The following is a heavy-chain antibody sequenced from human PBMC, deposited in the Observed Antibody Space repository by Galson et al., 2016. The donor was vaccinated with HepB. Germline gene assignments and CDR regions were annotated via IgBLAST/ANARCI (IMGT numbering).Heavy chain of an antibody. CDR1: GFTFSNCG. D-gene: IGHD2-15*01. V-gene: IGHV3-30*18. CDR3: AKERFGRIGGSCYSEFDS. Sequence: SLRLSCAASGFTFSNCGVHWVRQAPGKGLEWVALISYDGSDKYYGDSVKGRFTISRDNSRNTLYLQMSSLRPEDTAVYYCAKERFGRIGGSCYSEFDSWGQGTLVTVSS. J-gene: IGHJ4*02. CDR2: ISYDGSDK.